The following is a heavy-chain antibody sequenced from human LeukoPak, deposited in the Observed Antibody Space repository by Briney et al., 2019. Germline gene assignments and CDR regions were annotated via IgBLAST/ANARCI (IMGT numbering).Heavy chain of an antibody. CDR3: VASRWSGALDF. V-gene: IGHV3-48*02. J-gene: IGHJ4*02. CDR2: ITASSGTI. Sequence: GGSLRLSCAASGFSISRSSMNWIRQAPGKGLEWVSYITASSGTIYYGDSVKGRFAISRDNAKFALYLQMNSLKDEDTAVYYCVASRWSGALDFWGQGSLVTVSS. D-gene: IGHD3-3*01. CDR1: GFSISRSS.